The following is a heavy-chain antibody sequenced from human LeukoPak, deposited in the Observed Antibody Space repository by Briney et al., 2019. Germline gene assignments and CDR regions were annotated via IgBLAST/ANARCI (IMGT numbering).Heavy chain of an antibody. V-gene: IGHV3-21*01. D-gene: IGHD6-13*01. CDR2: ISSSSIYI. J-gene: IGHJ6*03. CDR3: ARETTSSSWPYYYYMDV. Sequence: PGGSLRLSCAASGFSFSNYWMNWVRQALGKGLEWVSSISSSSIYIYYADSLKGRFTISRDNAKNSLYLQMNSLRAEDTAVYYCARETTSSSWPYYYYMDVWGKGTTVTISS. CDR1: GFSFSNYW.